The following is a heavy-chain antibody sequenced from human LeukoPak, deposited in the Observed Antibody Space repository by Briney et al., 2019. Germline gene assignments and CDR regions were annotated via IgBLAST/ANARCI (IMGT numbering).Heavy chain of an antibody. Sequence: GFPRLSCAASGFRFRSYAMNWVRQAQGKGLEWVAIIHFDGRTRYYADSVKGRFTISRDNSRDTLYLQMNSLRGEDTAVYYCASPFTLADNYHYVMDVWGQGTTVTV. CDR1: GFRFRSYA. D-gene: IGHD2-15*01. CDR2: IHFDGRTR. V-gene: IGHV3-30*02. CDR3: ASPFTLADNYHYVMDV. J-gene: IGHJ6*02.